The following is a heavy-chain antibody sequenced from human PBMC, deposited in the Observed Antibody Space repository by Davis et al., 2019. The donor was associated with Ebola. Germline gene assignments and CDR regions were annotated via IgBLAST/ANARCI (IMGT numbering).Heavy chain of an antibody. Sequence: MPGGSLRLSCTVSGGSITSYYWSWIRQPPGKGLEWIGYIYSSGSTNYNPSLKSRVTISVDTSKNHFSLTLSSVTAADTAVYFCKGDTYYYYDMDVWGEGTTVTVSS. CDR1: GGSITSYY. D-gene: IGHD2-21*01. J-gene: IGHJ6*04. CDR2: IYSSGST. CDR3: KGDTYYYYDMDV. V-gene: IGHV4-4*08.